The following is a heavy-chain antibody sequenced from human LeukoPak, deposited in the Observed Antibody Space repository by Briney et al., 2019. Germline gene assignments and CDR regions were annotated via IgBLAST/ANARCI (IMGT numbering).Heavy chain of an antibody. J-gene: IGHJ5*02. V-gene: IGHV1-46*01. CDR1: GGTFSSYA. CDR2: INPSGGST. D-gene: IGHD6-13*01. Sequence: ASVKVSCKASGGTFSSYAISWLRQAPGQGLEWMGVINPSGGSTSYAQKFQGRVTMTRDTSTSTVYMELSSLRSEDTAVYYCARDHSGSWYPTYNWFDPWGQGTLVTVSS. CDR3: ARDHSGSWYPTYNWFDP.